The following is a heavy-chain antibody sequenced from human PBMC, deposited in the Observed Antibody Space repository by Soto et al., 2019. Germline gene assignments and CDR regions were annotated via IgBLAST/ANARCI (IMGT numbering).Heavy chain of an antibody. CDR3: ARRGDPPLSSNTWGSYYYFDY. CDR1: GYTFTTYS. D-gene: IGHD3-16*01. CDR2: FYPGDSNT. V-gene: IGHV5-51*01. Sequence: PGESLKISCEASGYTFTTYSIGWVRQVPGKGLEWMGLFYPGDSNTIYNPSFQGQVTISVDKSICTAYLQWRSLEASDSAIYYCARRGDPPLSSNTWGSYYYFDYWGQGTRVNVSP. J-gene: IGHJ4*02.